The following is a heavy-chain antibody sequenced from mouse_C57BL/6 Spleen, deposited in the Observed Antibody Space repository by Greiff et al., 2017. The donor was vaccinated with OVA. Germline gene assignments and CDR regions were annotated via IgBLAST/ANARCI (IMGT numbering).Heavy chain of an antibody. D-gene: IGHD1-1*01. V-gene: IGHV5-6*01. CDR2: ISSGGSYT. CDR3: AREEGSSYWYFDV. Sequence: EVQLQESGGDLVKPGGSLKLSCAASGFTFSSYGMSWVRQTPDKRLEWVATISSGGSYTYYPDSVKGRFTISRDNAKNTLYLQMSSLKSEDTAMYYCAREEGSSYWYFDVWGTGTTVTVSS. J-gene: IGHJ1*03. CDR1: GFTFSSYG.